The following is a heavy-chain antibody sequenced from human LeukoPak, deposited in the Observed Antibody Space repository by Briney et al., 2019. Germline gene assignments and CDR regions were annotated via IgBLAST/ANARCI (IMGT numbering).Heavy chain of an antibody. CDR3: ARHGATALDI. Sequence: SETLSLTCAVSGYSISTGYYWGWIRRPPGKGLECIGNIYHSGSTSYNPSLKSRVTISVDTSKNQFSLKLSSVTAADTAVYYCARHGATALDIWGQGTMVTVSS. D-gene: IGHD3-16*01. CDR2: IYHSGST. J-gene: IGHJ3*02. CDR1: GYSISTGYY. V-gene: IGHV4-38-2*01.